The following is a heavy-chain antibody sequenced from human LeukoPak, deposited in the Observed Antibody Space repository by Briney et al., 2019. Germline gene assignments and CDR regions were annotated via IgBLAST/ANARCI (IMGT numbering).Heavy chain of an antibody. D-gene: IGHD2-15*01. J-gene: IGHJ4*02. CDR3: AKVVVVVVAATYRYFDY. Sequence: GGSLRLSCAASEFTFSSYAMSLVRQAPGKGLEWVSAISGSGGSTYYADSVKGRFTISRDNSKNTLYLQMNSLRAEDTAVYYCAKVVVVVVAATYRYFDYWGQGTLVTVSS. V-gene: IGHV3-23*01. CDR1: EFTFSSYA. CDR2: ISGSGGST.